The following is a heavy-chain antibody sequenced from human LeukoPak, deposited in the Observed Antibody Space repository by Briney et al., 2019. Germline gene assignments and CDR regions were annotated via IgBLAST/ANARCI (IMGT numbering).Heavy chain of an antibody. D-gene: IGHD5-18*01. Sequence: SETLSLTCTVSGGSISSYYWSWLRQPPGKGLEWIGYIYYSGSTNYNPSLKSRVTISVDTSKNQFSLKLSSVTAADTAVYYCARAYTAVEPFDYWGQGTLVTVSS. CDR3: ARAYTAVEPFDY. CDR1: GGSISSYY. V-gene: IGHV4-59*01. CDR2: IYYSGST. J-gene: IGHJ4*02.